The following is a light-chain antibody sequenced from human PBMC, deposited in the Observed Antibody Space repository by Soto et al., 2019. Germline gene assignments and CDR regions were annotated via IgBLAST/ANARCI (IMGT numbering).Light chain of an antibody. J-gene: IGLJ1*01. CDR2: EVT. CDR1: SSDVGGYNF. V-gene: IGLV2-14*01. Sequence: QSALTQPASVSGSPGQSITISCTGASSDVGGYNFVSWFQQHPGKAPRLMIIEVTNRPSGVSNRFSGSKSGNTASLTISGLQAEDEADYYCSSYTSSNTYVFGTGTKLTVL. CDR3: SSYTSSNTYV.